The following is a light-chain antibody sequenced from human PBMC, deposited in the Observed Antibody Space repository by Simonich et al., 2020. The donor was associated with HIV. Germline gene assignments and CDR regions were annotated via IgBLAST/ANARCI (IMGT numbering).Light chain of an antibody. CDR1: QSLLHSNGYNY. V-gene: IGKV2-28*01. J-gene: IGKJ3*01. CDR3: MQALQTPFT. Sequence: DIVMTQSPISLPVTPGEPASISCRFSQSLLHSNGYNYLYWYLPKPGQSPQILIYLGSNRASGVPDRFSGSGSGTDFTLNISRVEAEDVGVYYCMQALQTPFTFGPGTKVDIK. CDR2: LGS.